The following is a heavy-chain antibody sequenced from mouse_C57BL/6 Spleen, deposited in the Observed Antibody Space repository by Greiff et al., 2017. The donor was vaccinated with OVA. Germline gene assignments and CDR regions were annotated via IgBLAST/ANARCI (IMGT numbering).Heavy chain of an antibody. CDR1: GYTFTSYW. V-gene: IGHV1-55*01. Sequence: QVQLRQPGAELVKPGASVKMSCKASGYTFTSYWITWVKQRPGQGLEWIGDIYPGSGSTNYNEKFKSKATLTVDTSSSTAYMQLSSLTSEDSAVYYCAREGITTVVGGADYWGQGATLTVSS. J-gene: IGHJ2*01. D-gene: IGHD1-1*01. CDR3: AREGITTVVGGADY. CDR2: IYPGSGST.